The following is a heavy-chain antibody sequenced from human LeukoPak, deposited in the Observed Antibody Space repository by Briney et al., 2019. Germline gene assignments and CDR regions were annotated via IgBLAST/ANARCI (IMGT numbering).Heavy chain of an antibody. V-gene: IGHV3-53*01. CDR2: IYSGGST. CDR3: ATVPTVVTLEDYAEYFQH. CDR1: GFTVSDNY. J-gene: IGHJ1*01. Sequence: PGGSLRLSCAASGFTVSDNYMSWVRQAPGKGLEWVSVIYSGGSTYYADSVKGRFTISRDNSKNTLYLQMNSLRAEDTAVYYCATVPTVVTLEDYAEYFQHWGQGTLVTVSS. D-gene: IGHD4-23*01.